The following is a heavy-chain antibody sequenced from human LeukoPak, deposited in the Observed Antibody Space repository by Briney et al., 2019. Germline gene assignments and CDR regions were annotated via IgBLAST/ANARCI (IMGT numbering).Heavy chain of an antibody. V-gene: IGHV3-7*01. J-gene: IGHJ4*02. CDR1: GLTVSNNY. D-gene: IGHD3-3*01. CDR2: IKQDGSEK. Sequence: GGSLRLSCAASGLTVSNNYMKWVRQAPGKGLEWVANIKQDGSEKYYVDSVKGRFTISRDNAKNSLYLQMNSLRAEDTAAYYCARDDYDFWSGYYTGFDYWGQGTLVTVSS. CDR3: ARDDYDFWSGYYTGFDY.